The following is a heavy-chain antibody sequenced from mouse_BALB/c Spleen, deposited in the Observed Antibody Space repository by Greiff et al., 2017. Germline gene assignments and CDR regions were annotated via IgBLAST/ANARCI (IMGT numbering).Heavy chain of an antibody. Sequence: VQLKESGAELVRSGASVKLSCTASGFNIKDYYMHWVKQRPEQGLEWIGWIDPENGDTEYAPKFQGKATMTADTSSNTAYLQLSSLTSEDTAVYYCKGVRPGFDYWGQGTTLTVSS. J-gene: IGHJ2*01. CDR1: GFNIKDYY. CDR2: IDPENGDT. V-gene: IGHV14-4*02. D-gene: IGHD2-14*01. CDR3: KGVRPGFDY.